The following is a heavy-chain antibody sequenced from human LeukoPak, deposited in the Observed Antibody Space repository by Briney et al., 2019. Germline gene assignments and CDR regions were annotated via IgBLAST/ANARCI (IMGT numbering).Heavy chain of an antibody. CDR3: ARSYDSSGYYYSDYLDY. D-gene: IGHD3-22*01. V-gene: IGHV3-21*01. J-gene: IGHJ4*02. Sequence: PGGSLRLSCAASGFTFSSYSMNWVRQAPGKGLEWVSSISSSSSYIYYADSVKGRFTISRDNAKNSLYLQMNSLRAEDTAVYYCARSYDSSGYYYSDYLDYWGQGTLVTVSS. CDR1: GFTFSSYS. CDR2: ISSSSSYI.